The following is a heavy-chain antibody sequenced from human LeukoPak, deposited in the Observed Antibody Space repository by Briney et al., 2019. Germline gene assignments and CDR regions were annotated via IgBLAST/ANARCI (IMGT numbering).Heavy chain of an antibody. V-gene: IGHV1-2*02. CDR3: ARDDARYDFWSGYQSSY. D-gene: IGHD3-3*01. J-gene: IGHJ4*02. CDR1: GYTFTGYY. Sequence: AASVKVSCKASGYTFTGYYMHWVRQAPEQGLEWMGWINPNSGGTNYAQKFQGRVTMTRDTSISTAYMELSRLRSDDTAVYYCARDDARYDFWSGYQSSYWGQGTLVTVSS. CDR2: INPNSGGT.